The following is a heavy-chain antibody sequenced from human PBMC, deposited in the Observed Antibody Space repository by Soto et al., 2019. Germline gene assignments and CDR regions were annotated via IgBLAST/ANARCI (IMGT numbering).Heavy chain of an antibody. Sequence: SEALSLTCSVSGGSISDYCWSWLRQSPAKGMELIAYVYYIGSTNYNSSLKSRATISVDTSKNQFSLKLTSVTAADTAVCYCARESCFRIGLLDVWGQGTTVT. CDR1: GGSISDYC. D-gene: IGHD2-15*01. J-gene: IGHJ6*02. CDR3: ARESCFRIGLLDV. CDR2: VYYIGST. V-gene: IGHV4-59*01.